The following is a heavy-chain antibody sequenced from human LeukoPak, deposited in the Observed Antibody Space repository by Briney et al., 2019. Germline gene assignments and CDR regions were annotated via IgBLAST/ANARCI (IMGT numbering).Heavy chain of an antibody. V-gene: IGHV3-11*01. Sequence: GGSLRLSCAASGFTFSDYYMSWIRQAPGKGLEWVSYISSSGSTIYYADSVKGRFTISRDNAKNSLYLQMNSLRAEDTAVYYCAKTKGLTTVTHAQWYFDLRGRGTLVTVSS. CDR2: ISSSGSTI. J-gene: IGHJ2*01. CDR1: GFTFSDYY. D-gene: IGHD4-17*01. CDR3: AKTKGLTTVTHAQWYFDL.